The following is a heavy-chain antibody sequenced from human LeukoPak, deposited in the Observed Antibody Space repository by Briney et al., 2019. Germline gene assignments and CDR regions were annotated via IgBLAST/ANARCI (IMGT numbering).Heavy chain of an antibody. CDR3: ARDGLWIQNAFDI. D-gene: IGHD5-18*01. CDR1: GGSISSSSYY. V-gene: IGHV4-39*07. CDR2: ISYSGST. Sequence: SETLSLTCTVSGGSISSSSYYWGWIRQPPGKGLEWIGSISYSGSTYYNASLKSRVTLSVDTSKNQFSLKLNSVTAADTAVYYCARDGLWIQNAFDIWGQGTMVTVSS. J-gene: IGHJ3*02.